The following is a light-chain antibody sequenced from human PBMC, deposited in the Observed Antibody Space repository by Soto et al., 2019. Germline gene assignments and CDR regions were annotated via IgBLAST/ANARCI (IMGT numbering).Light chain of an antibody. CDR2: KAS. CDR3: LRDNSYLRT. Sequence: ITESPSTGSEALANGVTGTSLASQSISSWLDWYQQKPGKAPKLLIYKASSLESGFPSRFSGSGSGTEFTLTFCSLQPDDFATYYCLRDNSYLRTYCQVSKV. CDR1: QSISSW. V-gene: IGKV1-5*03. J-gene: IGKJ1*01.